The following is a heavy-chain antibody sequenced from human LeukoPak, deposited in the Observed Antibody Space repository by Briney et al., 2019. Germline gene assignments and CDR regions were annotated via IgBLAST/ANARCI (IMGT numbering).Heavy chain of an antibody. D-gene: IGHD6-19*01. V-gene: IGHV1-2*02. CDR1: GYTFTGYY. Sequence: ASVKVSCKASGYTFTGYYMHWVRQAPGQGLEWMGWINPNSGGTNSAQKFQGRVTMTRDTSISTAYMELRRLRSDDTAVYYCARGYRTSIPVAGTFGYWGQGTLVTVSS. CDR2: INPNSGGT. J-gene: IGHJ4*02. CDR3: ARGYRTSIPVAGTFGY.